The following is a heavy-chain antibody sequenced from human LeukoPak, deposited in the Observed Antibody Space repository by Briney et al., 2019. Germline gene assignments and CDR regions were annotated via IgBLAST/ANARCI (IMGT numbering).Heavy chain of an antibody. Sequence: GGSLRLSCAASGFIFSSYGMHWVRQAPGKGLEWVAVVWYDGSNKYYGDSVKGRFTISRDNSKNTLYLQMNSLRAEDTAVYYCARDFSGSYDPYYFDYWGQGTLVTVSS. V-gene: IGHV3-33*01. CDR2: VWYDGSNK. D-gene: IGHD1-26*01. CDR1: GFIFSSYG. J-gene: IGHJ4*02. CDR3: ARDFSGSYDPYYFDY.